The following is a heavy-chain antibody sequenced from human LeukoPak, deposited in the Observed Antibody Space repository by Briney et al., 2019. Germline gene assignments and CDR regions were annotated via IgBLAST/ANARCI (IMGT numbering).Heavy chain of an antibody. V-gene: IGHV4-39*01. D-gene: IGHD3-10*01. CDR1: GGSIRSSSYY. CDR3: ARHKGTYYFGSGSPPGF. Sequence: SETLSLTCTVSGGSIRSSSYYWGWIRQPPGKGLEWIGGIFSGGSTYYNPSLESRVTISVGTSENQFSLSLTSVTAADAAVYYCARHKGTYYFGSGSPPGFWGQGTLVTVSS. CDR2: IFSGGST. J-gene: IGHJ4*02.